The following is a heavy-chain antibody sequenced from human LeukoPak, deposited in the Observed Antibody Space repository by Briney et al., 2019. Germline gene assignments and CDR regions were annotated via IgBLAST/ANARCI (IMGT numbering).Heavy chain of an antibody. J-gene: IGHJ4*02. CDR1: GFTFSSYW. V-gene: IGHV3-74*01. CDR2: INSDGSST. CDR3: ASTTGTIMITFGGLIVIPTLGY. D-gene: IGHD3-16*02. Sequence: GGSLRLSCAASGFTFSSYWMHWVRQAPGKGLVWVSRINSDGSSTSYADSVKGRFTISRDNAKNTLYLQMNSLRAEDTAVYYCASTTGTIMITFGGLIVIPTLGYWGQGTLVTVSS.